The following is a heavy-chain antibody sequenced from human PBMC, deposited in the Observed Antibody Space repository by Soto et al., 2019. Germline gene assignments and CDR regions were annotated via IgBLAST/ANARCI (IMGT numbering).Heavy chain of an antibody. CDR3: ARDSYYFWSGYSSPSFDY. J-gene: IGHJ4*02. V-gene: IGHV4-39*02. CDR2: IYYSGST. Sequence: PSETLSLTCTVSGGSISSSSYYWGWIRQPPGKGLEWIGSIYYSGSTYYNPSLKSRVTISVDTSKNQFSLKVSSVTAADTAVYYCARDSYYFWSGYSSPSFDYWGQGTLVTVS. CDR1: GGSISSSSYY. D-gene: IGHD3-3*01.